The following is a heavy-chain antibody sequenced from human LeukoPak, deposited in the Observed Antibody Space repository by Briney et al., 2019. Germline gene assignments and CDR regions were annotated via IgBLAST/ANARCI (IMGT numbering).Heavy chain of an antibody. D-gene: IGHD3-10*01. Sequence: SSETLSLTCTVSGGSISSYYWSWIRQPPGKGLEWIGYIYYSGSTNYNPSLKSRVTISVDTSKNQFSLKLSSVTAADTAVYYCARVGDVSDAFDIWGQGTMVTVSS. J-gene: IGHJ3*02. CDR3: ARVGDVSDAFDI. CDR2: IYYSGST. CDR1: GGSISSYY. V-gene: IGHV4-59*01.